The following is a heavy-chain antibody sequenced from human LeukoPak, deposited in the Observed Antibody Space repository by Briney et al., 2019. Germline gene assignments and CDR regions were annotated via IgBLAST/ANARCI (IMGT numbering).Heavy chain of an antibody. CDR2: IYTSGST. CDR1: GGSISSYY. Sequence: SETLSLTCTVSGGSISSYYWSWIRQPAGKGLEWIGRIYTSGSTNYNPSLKSRVTMSVDTSKNQFSLKLSSVTAADTAVYYCARLLYCGSTSCLDVWGKGTTVTVSS. CDR3: ARLLYCGSTSCLDV. D-gene: IGHD2-2*01. J-gene: IGHJ6*04. V-gene: IGHV4-4*07.